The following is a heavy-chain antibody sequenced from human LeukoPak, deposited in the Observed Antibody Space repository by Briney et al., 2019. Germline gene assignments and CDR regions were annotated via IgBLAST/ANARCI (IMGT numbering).Heavy chain of an antibody. CDR3: ARVGGYCGVDRCYNWFDP. CDR1: GGSISSYY. J-gene: IGHJ5*02. Sequence: SETLSLTCTVSGGSISSYYWSWIRQPAGKGLEWIGRIYTSGSANYNPSLESRVTMSVDTSENRFSLRLSSVTAADTAVYYCARVGGYCGVDRCYNWFDPWGQGVLVTVSS. V-gene: IGHV4-4*07. D-gene: IGHD2-21*01. CDR2: IYTSGSA.